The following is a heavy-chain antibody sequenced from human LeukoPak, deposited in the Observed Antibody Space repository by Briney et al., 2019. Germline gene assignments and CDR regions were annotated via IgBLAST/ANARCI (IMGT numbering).Heavy chain of an antibody. CDR2: ITHSGGG. Sequence: SDTLSLTCTVSGGPFVGYYWTWIRQPPGKGLEWIGEITHSGGGNYNPSLKSRVTISVDSSQNRFSLKVLSVAAADTAVYYCARRAGAPDFDVWGLGTLVSVSS. J-gene: IGHJ4*02. CDR1: GGPFVGYY. CDR3: ARRAGAPDFDV. V-gene: IGHV4-34*01. D-gene: IGHD3-10*01.